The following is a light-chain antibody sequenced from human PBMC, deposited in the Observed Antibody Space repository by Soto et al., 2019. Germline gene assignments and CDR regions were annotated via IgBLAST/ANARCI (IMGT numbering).Light chain of an antibody. CDR3: QQYHSYWT. J-gene: IGKJ1*01. CDR2: DAS. CDR1: QTIGTS. Sequence: DIQMTRSTANLSAAVGDRVTITCRASQTIGTSLAWYQQKPGKAPKLLIYDASSLESGVPQRFSGSGSGTEFTLTISSLQIHDFSPYYCQQYHSYWTFRQGTKVDIK. V-gene: IGKV1-5*01.